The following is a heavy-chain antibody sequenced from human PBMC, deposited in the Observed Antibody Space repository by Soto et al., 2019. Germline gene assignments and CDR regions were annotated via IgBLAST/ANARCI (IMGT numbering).Heavy chain of an antibody. CDR2: IYWDDDK. CDR1: GFSLSTSGVG. D-gene: IGHD2-21*02. Sequence: QITLKESGPTLVKPTQTLTLTCTFSGFSLSTSGVGVGWIRQPPGKALEWLALIYWDDDKRYSPSLRSRLTINKDTSKNQVVLTMTNMDPVHTATSYCIQSRCGGDCLQSYASHYYYGMDVWGQGTTVTVSS. J-gene: IGHJ6*02. CDR3: IQSRCGGDCLQSYASHYYYGMDV. V-gene: IGHV2-5*02.